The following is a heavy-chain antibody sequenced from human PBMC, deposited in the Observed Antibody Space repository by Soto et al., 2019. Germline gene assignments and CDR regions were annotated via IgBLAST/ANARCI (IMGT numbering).Heavy chain of an antibody. CDR3: TSGTSGSSGPLY. CDR2: IIDSDGDDIT. Sequence: GGSLRLSCVASGFTFKTFPMSWVRQTPEKGLDWVSSIIDSDGDDITYYADSVKGRFTISRDNSKNTLYLQMSSLRAEDTAVYYCTSGTSGSSGPLYWGQGTLVTVSS. J-gene: IGHJ4*02. D-gene: IGHD3-22*01. V-gene: IGHV3-23*01. CDR1: GFTFKTFP.